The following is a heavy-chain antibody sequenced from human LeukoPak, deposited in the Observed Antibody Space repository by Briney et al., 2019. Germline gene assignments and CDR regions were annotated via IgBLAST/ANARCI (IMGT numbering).Heavy chain of an antibody. V-gene: IGHV6-1*01. CDR2: TYYRSKWYS. CDR3: ARGSSSWYYFDY. CDR1: VDSVSSNSVA. D-gene: IGHD6-13*01. J-gene: IGHJ4*02. Sequence: SQTHSRTCAISVDSVSSNSVAWNWIRQSPSRCLEWLGRTYYRSKWYSDYAVSVKRRITINPDTSKTQFSLQLNSVTPEDAAVYYCARGSSSWYYFDYWGQGTLVTVSS.